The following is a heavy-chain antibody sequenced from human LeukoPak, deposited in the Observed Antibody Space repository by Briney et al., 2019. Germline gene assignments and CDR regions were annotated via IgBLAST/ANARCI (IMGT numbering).Heavy chain of an antibody. Sequence: SETLSLTCTVSGASIRSYYWNWIWQPPGKGLEWIGYMYDSGSTNYNPSLKSRVTISVDTSKNQFSLKLSSVTAADTAVYYCARTPGEYQLPPGCYGMDVWGQGTTVSVSS. V-gene: IGHV4-59*01. CDR1: GASIRSYY. CDR2: MYDSGST. J-gene: IGHJ6*02. D-gene: IGHD2-2*01. CDR3: ARTPGEYQLPPGCYGMDV.